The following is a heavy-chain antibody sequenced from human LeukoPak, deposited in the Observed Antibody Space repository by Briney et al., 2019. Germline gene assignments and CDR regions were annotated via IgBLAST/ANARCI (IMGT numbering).Heavy chain of an antibody. CDR1: GFTFSSYG. V-gene: IGHV3-30*18. D-gene: IGHD3-22*01. Sequence: GGSLRLSCAASGFTFSSYGMHWVRQAPGKGLEWVALISYDGSNKYYADSVKGRFTISRDNSKNTLYLQMNSLRADDTAVYYCAKGRYYDTSGYPIDHWGQGTLVTVSS. J-gene: IGHJ4*02. CDR3: AKGRYYDTSGYPIDH. CDR2: ISYDGSNK.